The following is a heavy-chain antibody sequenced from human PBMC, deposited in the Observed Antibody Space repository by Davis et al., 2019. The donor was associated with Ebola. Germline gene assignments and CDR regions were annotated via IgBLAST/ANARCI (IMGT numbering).Heavy chain of an antibody. CDR3: TREVAFGDNIFFGY. D-gene: IGHD4-17*01. V-gene: IGHV1-18*01. CDR2: ISAYNGNT. CDR1: GYNFIDFG. J-gene: IGHJ4*02. Sequence: ASVKVSCKTSGYNFIDFGISWVRQAPGQGLAWMGWISAYNGNTHYAQKVQGRVTMTRDTSTTTVYMDLGSLTSDDTAVYYCTREVAFGDNIFFGYWGQGTLVTVSS.